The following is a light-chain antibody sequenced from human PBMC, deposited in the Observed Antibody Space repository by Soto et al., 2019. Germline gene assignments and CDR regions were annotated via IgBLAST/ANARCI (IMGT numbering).Light chain of an antibody. CDR1: QGISNH. Sequence: DIQMTQAPSALSASLGERVTITCRASQGISNHLAWYQQKPGKVPKLLISAASTLQSGVPSRFSGSGSGTEFTLTITSLQPEDFATYYCQQYDMFGPGTKVDI. CDR2: AAS. V-gene: IGKV1-27*01. CDR3: QQYDM. J-gene: IGKJ1*01.